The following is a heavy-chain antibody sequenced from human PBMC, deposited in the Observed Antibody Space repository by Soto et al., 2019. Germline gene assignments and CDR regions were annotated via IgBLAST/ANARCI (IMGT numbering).Heavy chain of an antibody. J-gene: IGHJ6*02. D-gene: IGHD3-10*01. CDR3: AGEPRGRLLWFGETYYGMDV. CDR1: GGSISSYY. CDR2: IYTSGST. Sequence: SEPLSLTCTVSGGSISSYYWSWIRQPAGKGLEWIGRIYTSGSTNYNPSLKSRVTMSVDTSKNQFSLKLSSVTAADTAVYYCAGEPRGRLLWFGETYYGMDVWGQGTTVTVSS. V-gene: IGHV4-4*07.